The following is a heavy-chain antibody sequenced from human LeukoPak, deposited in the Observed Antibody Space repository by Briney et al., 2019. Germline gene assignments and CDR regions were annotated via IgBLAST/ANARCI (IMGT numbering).Heavy chain of an antibody. CDR3: ARSSCNRGCESDY. D-gene: IGHD2/OR15-2a*01. CDR1: GFTFSGYG. Sequence: GGSLRLSCAASGFTFSGYGMHWVRQAPGEGLEWLSFICFDGINNYYADSVTGRFTISRDNAKNALYLQMNSLRAEDTAVYYCARSSCNRGCESDYWGQGTLVTVSS. J-gene: IGHJ4*02. CDR2: ICFDGINN. V-gene: IGHV3-33*01.